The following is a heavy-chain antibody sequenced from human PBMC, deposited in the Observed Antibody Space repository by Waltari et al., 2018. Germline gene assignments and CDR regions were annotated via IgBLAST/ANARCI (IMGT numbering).Heavy chain of an antibody. CDR1: GYSISSGHY. CDR2: IYHSGST. D-gene: IGHD3-10*01. CDR3: ARGGVTMVRGVIKDWYFDL. Sequence: QVQLQESGPGLVKPSETLSLTCAVSGYSISSGHYWGWIRQPPGKGLEWIGSIYHSGSTYYNPSLKSRVTISVDTSKNQFSLKLSSVTAADTAVYYCARGGVTMVRGVIKDWYFDLWGRGTLVTVSS. J-gene: IGHJ2*01. V-gene: IGHV4-38-2*01.